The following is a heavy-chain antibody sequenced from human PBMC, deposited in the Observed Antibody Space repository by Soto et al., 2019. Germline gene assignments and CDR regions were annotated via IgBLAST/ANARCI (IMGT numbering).Heavy chain of an antibody. D-gene: IGHD2-21*01. CDR3: ARTASVGYYPY. CDR1: GDSISSGFH. CDR2: IYHSGTT. J-gene: IGHJ4*02. V-gene: IGHV4-38-2*01. Sequence: PSETLSLTCAVSGDSISSGFHWAWIRQPPGKGLEWVASIYHSGTTYYNPSLTSRVTISVDTSKNQFSLKLSSVTAADSAMYYCARTASVGYYPYLGQGTLVTVSS.